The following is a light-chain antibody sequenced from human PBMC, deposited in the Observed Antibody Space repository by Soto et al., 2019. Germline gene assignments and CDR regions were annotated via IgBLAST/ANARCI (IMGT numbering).Light chain of an antibody. J-gene: IGLJ1*01. CDR2: EVS. CDR1: SSDVGGSNF. Sequence: QSALTQPPSASGSPGQSVTISCTGTSSDVGGSNFVSWYQQHPGKAPKLMIYEVSKRPSGVPDRFSGSKSGNTASLTVSGLQAEDEADYPCSSQAGSSNPYVFGTGTKVTVL. CDR3: SSQAGSSNPYV. V-gene: IGLV2-8*01.